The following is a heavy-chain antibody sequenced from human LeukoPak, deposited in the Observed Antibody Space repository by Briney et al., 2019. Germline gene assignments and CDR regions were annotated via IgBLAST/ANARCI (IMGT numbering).Heavy chain of an antibody. CDR2: INHSGST. D-gene: IGHD4-4*01. CDR1: GGSFSGYY. J-gene: IGHJ4*02. V-gene: IGHV4-34*01. CDR3: ARGPYRVKYSFDY. Sequence: SETLSLTCAVYGGSFSGYYWSWIRQPPGKGLEWIGEINHSGSTNYNPSLKSRVTISVDTSKNQFSLKLSSVTAADTAVYYCARGPYRVKYSFDYWGQGTLVTVSS.